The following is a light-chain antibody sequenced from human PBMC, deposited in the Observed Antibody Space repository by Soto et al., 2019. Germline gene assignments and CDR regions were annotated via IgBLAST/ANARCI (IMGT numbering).Light chain of an antibody. CDR1: QSVSSSY. CDR2: DAS. V-gene: IGKV3-20*01. CDR3: QQYGSSPPT. J-gene: IGKJ1*01. Sequence: EIVLTQSPGTLSLSPGERGTLSCRASQSVSSSYLAWYQQKPGQAPRLLIYDASSRATGIPDRFSGSGSGTDFTLTISRLEPEDFAVYYCQQYGSSPPTFGQGTKGDIK.